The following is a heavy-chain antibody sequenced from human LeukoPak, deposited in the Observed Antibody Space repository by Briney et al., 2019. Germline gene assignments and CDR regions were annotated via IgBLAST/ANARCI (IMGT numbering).Heavy chain of an antibody. CDR1: GYTFTSYT. CDR2: IIPILGIA. Sequence: SVKVSCKASGYTFTSYTISWVRQAPGQGLEWMGRIIPILGIANYAQKFQGRVTITADKSTSTAYMELSSLRSEDTAVYYCAREGDGYCSSTSCQYYYYYMDVWGKGTTVTVSS. V-gene: IGHV1-69*04. J-gene: IGHJ6*03. CDR3: AREGDGYCSSTSCQYYYYYMDV. D-gene: IGHD2-2*03.